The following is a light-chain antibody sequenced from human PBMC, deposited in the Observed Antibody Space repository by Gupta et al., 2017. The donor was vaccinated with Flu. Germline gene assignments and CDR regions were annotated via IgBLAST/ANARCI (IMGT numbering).Light chain of an antibody. J-gene: IGKJ3*01. Sequence: VTPGRPASSCCRASQGCLHSQGFNYLVGCLQQQGQHPQLLIYLGSKRAYGVPERCSGSGGGTDDILQISRGEHEDVGVYYCIQQHNTPSTFGHGTKVDIK. CDR1: QGCLHSQGFNY. CDR2: LGS. V-gene: IGKV2-28*01. CDR3: IQQHNTPST.